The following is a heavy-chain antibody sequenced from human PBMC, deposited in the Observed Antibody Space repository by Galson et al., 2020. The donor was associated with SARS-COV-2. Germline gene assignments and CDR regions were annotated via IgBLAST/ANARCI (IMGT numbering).Heavy chain of an antibody. CDR2: ISYDGSNK. V-gene: IGHV3-30*04. CDR3: ARDDNNLQQLDY. Sequence: GGSLRLSCAASGFTFSSYAMHWVRQAPGKGLEWVAVISYDGSNKYYADSVKGRFTISRDNSKNTLYLQMNSLRAEDTAVYYCARDDNNLQQLDYWGQGTLVTVSS. D-gene: IGHD4-4*01. J-gene: IGHJ4*02. CDR1: GFTFSSYA.